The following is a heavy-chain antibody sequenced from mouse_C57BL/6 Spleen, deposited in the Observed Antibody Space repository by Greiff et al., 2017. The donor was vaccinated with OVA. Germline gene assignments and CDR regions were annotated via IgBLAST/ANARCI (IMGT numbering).Heavy chain of an antibody. D-gene: IGHD1-1*02. V-gene: IGHV1-61*01. Sequence: VQLQQPGAELVRPGSSVKLSCKASGYTFPSYWMDWVKQRPGQGLEWIGNIYPSDSETPYNQKFKDKATLTVDKSSSTAYMQLSRLTSEDSAVYCCARRGWYFDYWGQGTTLTVSS. CDR1: GYTFPSYW. J-gene: IGHJ2*01. CDR3: ARRGWYFDY. CDR2: IYPSDSET.